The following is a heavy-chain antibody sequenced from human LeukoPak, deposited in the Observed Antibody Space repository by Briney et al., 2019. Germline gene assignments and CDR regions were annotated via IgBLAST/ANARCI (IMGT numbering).Heavy chain of an antibody. CDR3: ARGGYYGLGNDFRFDP. CDR1: GGSISSRSYY. Sequence: SETLTLTCSVSGGSISSRSYYWGWIRHPPGQGLVWIGSISYSASTYYNPSLKRRVTISVDTSKNQFSLKLSSVTPADTAVYYCARGGYYGLGNDFRFDPWGQGTLVTVSS. V-gene: IGHV4-39*07. J-gene: IGHJ5*02. CDR2: ISYSAST. D-gene: IGHD3-10*01.